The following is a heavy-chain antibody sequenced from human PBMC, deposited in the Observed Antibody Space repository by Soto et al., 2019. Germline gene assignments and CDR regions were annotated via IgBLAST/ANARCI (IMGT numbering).Heavy chain of an antibody. J-gene: IGHJ4*02. CDR1: EDTLTTYY. Sequence: GASVKVSCKASEDTLTTYYMHWVRRAPGQGLEWMGLINPGDGSTSYAQKFQGRVTMSRDTSTRTVYMELSSLGSDDTAVYYCAMKSGPYIWNFRYFDYWGQGTLVTVSS. D-gene: IGHD1-7*01. CDR3: AMKSGPYIWNFRYFDY. V-gene: IGHV1-46*01. CDR2: INPGDGST.